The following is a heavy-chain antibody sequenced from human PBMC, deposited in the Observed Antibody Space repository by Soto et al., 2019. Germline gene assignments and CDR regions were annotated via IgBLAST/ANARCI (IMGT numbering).Heavy chain of an antibody. Sequence: VQLVESGGGLVQPGGSLRLSCAASEFTFSTYWIHWVRQAPGKGLEWVAVISYDGSNKYYADSVKGRFTISRDNSKNTLYLQMNSLRAEDTAVYYCAKDREYYDSSGAPGGFDPWGQGTLVTVSS. D-gene: IGHD3-22*01. J-gene: IGHJ5*02. CDR1: EFTFSTYW. V-gene: IGHV3-30*18. CDR3: AKDREYYDSSGAPGGFDP. CDR2: ISYDGSNK.